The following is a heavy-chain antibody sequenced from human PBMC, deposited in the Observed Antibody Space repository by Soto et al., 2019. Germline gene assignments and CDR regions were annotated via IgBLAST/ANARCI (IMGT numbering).Heavy chain of an antibody. V-gene: IGHV3-23*01. J-gene: IGHJ5*02. Sequence: GGSLRLSCTASEFTFRNYAMRWVRQAPGKGLEWVSAIGASGAGTRYSDSVKGRFTISRDNSKNTVYVQMNSLRAEDTAVYYCAKCAVSSATSGGWCNWCGHWGQGTLVTVSS. D-gene: IGHD2-21*01. CDR2: IGASGAGT. CDR3: AKCAVSSATSGGWCNWCGH. CDR1: EFTFRNYA.